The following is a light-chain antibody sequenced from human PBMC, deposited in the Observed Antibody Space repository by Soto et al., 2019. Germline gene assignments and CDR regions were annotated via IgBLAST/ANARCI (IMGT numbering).Light chain of an antibody. CDR2: EVS. CDR1: SSDVGGYNY. V-gene: IGLV2-14*01. J-gene: IGLJ1*01. Sequence: QSVLTQPASVSGSPGQSITISCTGTSSDVGGYNYVSWYQQHPGKAPKLMIYEVSTRPSRVSNRFSGSKSGNTASLTISGLQAEDEADYYCSSYTSSSTYVFGTGTKLTVL. CDR3: SSYTSSSTYV.